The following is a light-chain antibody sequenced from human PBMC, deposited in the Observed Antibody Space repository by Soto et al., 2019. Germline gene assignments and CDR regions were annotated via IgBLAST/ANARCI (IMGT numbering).Light chain of an antibody. Sequence: QPVLTQSPSASASLGASVKLTCTLSSGHSSYAIAWHQQQPEKGPRYLMKLNSDGSHSKGDGIPDRFSGSSSGAERYLTISSLQSEDEADYYCQTWGTGIPRGVFGAGTKLTVL. CDR2: LNSDGSH. V-gene: IGLV4-69*01. J-gene: IGLJ2*01. CDR1: SGHSSYA. CDR3: QTWGTGIPRGV.